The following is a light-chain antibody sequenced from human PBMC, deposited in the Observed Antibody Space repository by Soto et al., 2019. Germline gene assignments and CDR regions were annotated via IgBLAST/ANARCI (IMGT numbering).Light chain of an antibody. CDR3: SSYTSSSTPYV. Sequence: QSVPTQPASLSGSPGQSITPSCTGTSSDRGGYNYVPWYQHPPGKPPKLMIYYFTNPPPRGSYRLSCSKSCNTASLPISGLQAEEEAVYYCSSYTSSSTPYVFGTGTKVTVL. CDR1: SSDRGGYNY. J-gene: IGLJ1*01. V-gene: IGLV2-14*03. CDR2: YFT.